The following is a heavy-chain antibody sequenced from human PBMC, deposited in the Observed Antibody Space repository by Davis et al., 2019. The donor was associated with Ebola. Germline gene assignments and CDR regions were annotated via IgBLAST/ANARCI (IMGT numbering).Heavy chain of an antibody. CDR3: ARVGSYYSSFGY. CDR1: GGSTSSGGYY. CDR2: INHSRST. J-gene: IGHJ4*02. Sequence: MPSETLSLTCTVSGGSTSSGGYYWSWIRQPPGKGLEWIGEINHSRSTNYNPSLKSRITIPVDTSKNQFSMKLSSVTATDTAVYYCARVGSYYSSFGYWGQGTLVTVSS. D-gene: IGHD1-26*01. V-gene: IGHV4-39*07.